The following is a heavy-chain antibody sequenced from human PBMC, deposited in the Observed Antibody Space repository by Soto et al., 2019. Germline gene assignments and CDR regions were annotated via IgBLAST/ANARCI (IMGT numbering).Heavy chain of an antibody. D-gene: IGHD2-15*01. V-gene: IGHV3-30-3*01. J-gene: IGHJ4*02. CDR2: ISYDGSNK. CDR1: GFTFSTYA. CDR3: ARDPVGYCSGGSCPGSYFDY. Sequence: EGSLRLSCAASGFTFSTYAMHWVRQAPGKGLEWVAVISYDGSNKYYADSVKGRFTISRDNSKNTLYMQMNSLRVEDTAVYYCARDPVGYCSGGSCPGSYFDYWGQGTLVTVSS.